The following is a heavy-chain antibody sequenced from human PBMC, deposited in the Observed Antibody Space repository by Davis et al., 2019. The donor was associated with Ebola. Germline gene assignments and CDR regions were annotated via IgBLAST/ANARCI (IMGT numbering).Heavy chain of an antibody. CDR1: GFTFGDYA. CDR2: IRSKAYGGTT. V-gene: IGHV3-49*03. Sequence: GESLKISCTASGFTFGDYAMSWFRQAPGKGLEWVGFIRSKAYGGTTEYAASVKGRFTISRDDSKSIAYLQMNSLKTEDTAVYYCSTGSYPREYWGQGTLVTVSS. D-gene: IGHD1-26*01. CDR3: STGSYPREY. J-gene: IGHJ4*02.